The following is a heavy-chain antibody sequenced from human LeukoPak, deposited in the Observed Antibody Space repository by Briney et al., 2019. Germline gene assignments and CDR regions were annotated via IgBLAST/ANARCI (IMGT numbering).Heavy chain of an antibody. J-gene: IGHJ6*02. Sequence: SQTLSLTCTVSGGSISSGSYYWSWIRQPAGKGLEWIGRIYTSGSTNYNPCLKSRVTISVDTSKNQFSLKLSSVTAADTAVYYCARERDFWSGYRQTNYYYGMDVWGQGTTVTVSS. CDR3: ARERDFWSGYRQTNYYYGMDV. V-gene: IGHV4-61*02. CDR1: GGSISSGSYY. D-gene: IGHD3-3*01. CDR2: IYTSGST.